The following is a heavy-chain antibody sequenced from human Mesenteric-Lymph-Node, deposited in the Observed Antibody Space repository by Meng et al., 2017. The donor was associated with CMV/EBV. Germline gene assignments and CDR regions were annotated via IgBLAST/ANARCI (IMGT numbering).Heavy chain of an antibody. J-gene: IGHJ6*02. D-gene: IGHD5-18*01. V-gene: IGHV5-51*01. Sequence: GGSLRLSCKGSGYSFAGFWIGWVRQMPGRGLEYLGMIYPLDSGTRYSPSFQGQVTISADKSNNTSYLQWSSLKASDSAMYYCGRHTAGYGMDVWGQGTTVTVSS. CDR1: GYSFAGFW. CDR3: GRHTAGYGMDV. CDR2: IYPLDSGT.